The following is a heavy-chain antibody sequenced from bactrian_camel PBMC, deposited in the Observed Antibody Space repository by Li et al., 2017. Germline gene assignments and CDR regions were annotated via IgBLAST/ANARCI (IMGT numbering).Heavy chain of an antibody. V-gene: IGHV3S7*01. D-gene: IGHD5*01. CDR2: IYADGSRT. CDR1: GFTFSTYA. Sequence: HVQLVESGGGLVQPGGSLVLSCAASGFTFSTYAMSWVRQAPGKGLEWLASIYADGSRTAYRTSVKGRFTISRDNAKSTVDLQMNNLKPEDTARYYCAKGAFGHADGTGHATRGQGTQVTVS. J-gene: IGHJ4*01.